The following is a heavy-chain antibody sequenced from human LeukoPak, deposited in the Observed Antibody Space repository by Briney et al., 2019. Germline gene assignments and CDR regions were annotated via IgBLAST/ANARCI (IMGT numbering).Heavy chain of an antibody. J-gene: IGHJ4*02. CDR1: GFTFSSYA. Sequence: GGSLRLSCAASGFTFSSYAMSWVRQAPGKGLEWVSAISGSGGNTYYAASVKGRFTISRDNSKNTLYLQMNSLRAEDTAVYYCAQGILTGYHDYWGQGTLVTVSS. CDR3: AQGILTGYHDY. V-gene: IGHV3-23*01. D-gene: IGHD3-9*01. CDR2: ISGSGGNT.